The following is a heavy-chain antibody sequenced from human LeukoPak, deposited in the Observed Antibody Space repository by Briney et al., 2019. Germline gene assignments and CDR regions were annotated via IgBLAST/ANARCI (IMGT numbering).Heavy chain of an antibody. J-gene: IGHJ4*02. CDR3: ARRGYCSSTSCYRYFDY. CDR1: GGSFSGYY. Sequence: SETLSLTCAVYGGSFSGYYWSWIRQPPGKGLEWIGEINHSGSTNYNPSLKSRVTISVDTSKNQFSLKLSSVTAADTAVYYCARRGYCSSTSCYRYFDYWGQGTLVTVSS. D-gene: IGHD2-2*01. V-gene: IGHV4-34*01. CDR2: INHSGST.